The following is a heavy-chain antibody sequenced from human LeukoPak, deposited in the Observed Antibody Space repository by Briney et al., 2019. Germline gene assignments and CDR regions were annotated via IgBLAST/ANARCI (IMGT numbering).Heavy chain of an antibody. CDR1: GDSISSNHYY. V-gene: IGHV4-39*07. CDR3: ARARGLGSGSPPPTLDY. CDR2: IFYTGST. J-gene: IGHJ4*02. D-gene: IGHD3-10*01. Sequence: PSETLSLTCTVSGDSISSNHYYWGWIRQPPGKGLEWIGAIFYTGSTNYNPSLKSRVTISVDTSNNQFSLKPTSVTAADTAVYYCARARGLGSGSPPPTLDYWGQGTLVTVSS.